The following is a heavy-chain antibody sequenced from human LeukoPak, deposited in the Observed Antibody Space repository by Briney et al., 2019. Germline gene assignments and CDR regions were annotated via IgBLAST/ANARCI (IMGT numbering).Heavy chain of an antibody. V-gene: IGHV1-18*01. CDR2: ISAYNGDT. CDR3: ARDFSNTSGFKVVVDF. J-gene: IGHJ4*02. CDR1: GYTFTNYG. D-gene: IGHD1-26*01. Sequence: ASVKVSCKASGYTFTNYGITWVRQAPGQGLELMGWISAYNGDTKYAQKVQGRLTMTTDASTSTAYVELRSLTSDDTAVYYCARDFSNTSGFKVVVDFWGQGTLVTVSS.